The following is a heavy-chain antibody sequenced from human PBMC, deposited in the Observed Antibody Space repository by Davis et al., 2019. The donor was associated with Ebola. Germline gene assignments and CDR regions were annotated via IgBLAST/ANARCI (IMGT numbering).Heavy chain of an antibody. CDR3: SRLRLGELSRGMDV. CDR2: IRSKAYGGTT. Sequence: PGGSLRLSCTASGFTFGDYAMSWVRQAPGKGLEWVGFIRSKAYGGTTEYAASVKGRFTISRDDSKSIAYLQMNSLKTEDTAVYYCSRLRLGELSRGMDVWGQGTTVTVSS. J-gene: IGHJ6*02. CDR1: GFTFGDYA. D-gene: IGHD3-16*02. V-gene: IGHV3-49*04.